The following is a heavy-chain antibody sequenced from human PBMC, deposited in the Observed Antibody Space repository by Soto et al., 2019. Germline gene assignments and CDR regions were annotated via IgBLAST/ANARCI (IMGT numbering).Heavy chain of an antibody. D-gene: IGHD1-26*01. CDR2: ISHSGST. Sequence: QLQLQESGSGLVKPSQTLSLTCAVSGGSISSGGYSWSWIRKPPGKGLEWIGYISHSGSTYYRPSLKSRVTMSVDRSENQFSLILSSVTAADTAVYYCAREKRTGGSYDFDYWGQGTLVTVSS. J-gene: IGHJ4*02. CDR1: GGSISSGGYS. V-gene: IGHV4-30-2*01. CDR3: AREKRTGGSYDFDY.